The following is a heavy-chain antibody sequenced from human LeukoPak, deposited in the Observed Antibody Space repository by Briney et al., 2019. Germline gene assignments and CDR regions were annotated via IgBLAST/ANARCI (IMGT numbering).Heavy chain of an antibody. Sequence: SETLSLTCTVSGGSISNYYWSRIRQPPGKGLEWIAYIYYSGSTNYNPSLKSRVTISADTSKNQFSLKLNSVTAADTAVYYCARHGDKFTYGGSYPMDYWGQGTLVTVSS. CDR2: IYYSGST. J-gene: IGHJ4*02. CDR3: ARHGDKFTYGGSYPMDY. D-gene: IGHD1-26*01. V-gene: IGHV4-59*08. CDR1: GGSISNYY.